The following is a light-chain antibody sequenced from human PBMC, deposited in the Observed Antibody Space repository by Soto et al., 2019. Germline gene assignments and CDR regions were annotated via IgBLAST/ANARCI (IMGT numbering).Light chain of an antibody. CDR3: QQSYSTPHFT. CDR2: SAS. CDR1: QSISSY. J-gene: IGKJ3*01. V-gene: IGKV1-39*01. Sequence: DIQMTQSPSSLSASVGDSVTITCRTSQSISSYLTWYQKKLGRAPQLLIYSASNLQRGVPSRFSGSGSGADFALIITSLLHEDFLAYYCQQSYSTPHFTFGPGTKVEIK.